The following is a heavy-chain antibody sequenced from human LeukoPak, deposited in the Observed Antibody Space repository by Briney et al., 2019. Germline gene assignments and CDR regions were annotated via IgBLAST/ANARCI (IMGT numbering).Heavy chain of an antibody. D-gene: IGHD6-6*01. CDR2: ISSSSSYI. V-gene: IGHV3-21*01. CDR3: ARAGSSSFLTDY. CDR1: GFTFSSYS. Sequence: GGSLRLSCAASGFTFSSYSMNWVRQAPGKGLEWVSSISSSSSYIYYADSVKGRFTISRDNAKSSLYLQMNSLRAEDTAVYYCARAGSSSFLTDYWGQGTLVTVSS. J-gene: IGHJ4*02.